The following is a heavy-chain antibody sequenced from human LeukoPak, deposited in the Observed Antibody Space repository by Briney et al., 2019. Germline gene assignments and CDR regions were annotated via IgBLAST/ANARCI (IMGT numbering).Heavy chain of an antibody. CDR3: VRGDNRDY. J-gene: IGHJ4*02. CDR2: IGYTSSDK. D-gene: IGHD1-1*01. CDR1: GFTFSTST. V-gene: IGHV3-21*01. Sequence: PGGSLRLSCAASGFTFSTSTMNWVRQAPGKGLEWVSSIGYTSSDKYYVASVNARFTISEDNAENSLYLQMNSLTAEDSAVYYCVRGDNRDYWGQGTLVTVSS.